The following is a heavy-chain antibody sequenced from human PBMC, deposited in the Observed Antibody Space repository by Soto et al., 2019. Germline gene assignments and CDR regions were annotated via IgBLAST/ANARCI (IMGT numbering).Heavy chain of an antibody. CDR2: ISVNGNNI. CDR3: ARSHSSSWHWFDP. J-gene: IGHJ5*02. V-gene: IGHV3-30-3*01. CDR1: GFTFSSYP. D-gene: IGHD6-13*01. Sequence: QVQLVESGGGVVQPGRSLRLSCAASGFTFSSYPMHWDRQAPGKGPEWVAVISVNGNNIHYGDSVKGRFTISRDNSKNTLYLQMSSLRVEDTAVYYCARSHSSSWHWFDPWGQGTLVTVSA.